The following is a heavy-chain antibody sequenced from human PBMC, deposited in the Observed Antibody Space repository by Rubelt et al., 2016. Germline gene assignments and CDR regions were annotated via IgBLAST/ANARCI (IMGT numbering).Heavy chain of an antibody. D-gene: IGHD1-26*01. CDR2: INPNSGGT. CDR3: AGGKVIGGAMDAPYYFDY. Sequence: VKVSCKASGYTFTGYYMHWVRQAPGQGLEWMGWINPNSGGTNYAQKFQGWVTMTRDTSISTAYMELSRLRSDDTAVYYCAGGKVIGGAMDAPYYFDYWGQGTLVTVSS. CDR1: GYTFTGYY. V-gene: IGHV1-2*04. J-gene: IGHJ4*02.